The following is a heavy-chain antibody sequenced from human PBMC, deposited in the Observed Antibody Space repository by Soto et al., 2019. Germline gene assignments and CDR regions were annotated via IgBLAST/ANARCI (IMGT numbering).Heavy chain of an antibody. D-gene: IGHD6-13*01. V-gene: IGHV3-30-3*01. CDR1: GFTFSSYA. J-gene: IGHJ4*02. CDR3: AIAAGFDY. CDR2: ISYDGSNK. Sequence: QVQLVESGGGVVQPGRSLRLSCAACGFTFSSYAMHWVRQAPGKGLEWVAVISYDGSNKYYADSVKGRFTISRDNSKNTLYLQMNSLRAEDTAVYYCAIAAGFDYWGQGTLVTVSS.